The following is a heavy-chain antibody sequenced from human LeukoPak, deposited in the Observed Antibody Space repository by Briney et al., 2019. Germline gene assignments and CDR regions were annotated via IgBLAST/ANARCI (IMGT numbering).Heavy chain of an antibody. V-gene: IGHV3-23*01. CDR2: ISGSGGST. CDR3: AKESTYYSSGQDYSDY. J-gene: IGHJ4*02. Sequence: PGGSLRLSCAASGFTFSSYVMSWVRQAPGKGLEWVSAISGSGGSTYYADSVKGRFTISRDNSKNTLYLQMNSLRAEDTAVYYCAKESTYYSSGQDYSDYWGQGTLVTVSS. CDR1: GFTFSSYV. D-gene: IGHD3-10*01.